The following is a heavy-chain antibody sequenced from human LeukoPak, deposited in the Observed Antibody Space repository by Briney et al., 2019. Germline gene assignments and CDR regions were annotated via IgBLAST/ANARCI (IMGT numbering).Heavy chain of an antibody. J-gene: IGHJ4*02. CDR3: ARDPHLGCSGGSCYLPPVSYYDSSGYYSDY. Sequence: SVKVSCKASGYTITSYGISWVRQAPGQGVEWVGWISAYNGNTNYSQKLQGRVTMTTDASTSTAYMELRSLRSDDTAVYYCARDPHLGCSGGSCYLPPVSYYDSSGYYSDYWGQGTLVTVSS. CDR1: GYTITSYG. D-gene: IGHD2-15*01. CDR2: ISAYNGNT. V-gene: IGHV1-18*01.